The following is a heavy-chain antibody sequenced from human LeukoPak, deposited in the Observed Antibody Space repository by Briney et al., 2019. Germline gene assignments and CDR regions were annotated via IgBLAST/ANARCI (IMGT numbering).Heavy chain of an antibody. CDR1: GFTFSSYA. V-gene: IGHV3-23*01. CDR3: ARHYYYDSSIRGYFDY. J-gene: IGHJ4*02. Sequence: GGSPRLSCVVSGFTFSSYAMSWVRQAPGKGLEWVSSISGSGDTAYYGDSMKGRITISRDNSRNTLNLQLSSLRAEDTAVYYCARHYYYDSSIRGYFDYWGQGTLVTVSS. D-gene: IGHD3-22*01. CDR2: ISGSGDTA.